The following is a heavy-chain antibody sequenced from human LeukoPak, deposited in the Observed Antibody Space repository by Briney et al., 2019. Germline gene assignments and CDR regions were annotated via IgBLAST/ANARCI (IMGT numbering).Heavy chain of an antibody. Sequence: SETLSLTCAVYGGSFSGYYWSWIRQPPGKGLEWIGEINHSGSTNYNPSLKSRVTISVDTSKNQFSLKLSSVTAADTAVYYCARAQTHRIAAAGFDYWGQGTLVTVSS. CDR1: GGSFSGYY. V-gene: IGHV4-34*01. CDR3: ARAQTHRIAAAGFDY. D-gene: IGHD6-13*01. CDR2: INHSGST. J-gene: IGHJ4*02.